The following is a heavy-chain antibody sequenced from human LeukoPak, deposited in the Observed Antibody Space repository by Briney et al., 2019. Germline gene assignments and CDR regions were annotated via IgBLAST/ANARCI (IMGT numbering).Heavy chain of an antibody. V-gene: IGHV1-69*10. Sequence: SVKVSCKASGGTFSSYAISWVRQAPGQGLEWMGWIIPILGIANYAQKFQGRVTITADKSTSTAYMELSSLRSEDTAVYYCARDVLDYSNGRDDYWGQGTLVTVSS. D-gene: IGHD4-4*01. CDR3: ARDVLDYSNGRDDY. CDR1: GGTFSSYA. CDR2: IIPILGIA. J-gene: IGHJ4*02.